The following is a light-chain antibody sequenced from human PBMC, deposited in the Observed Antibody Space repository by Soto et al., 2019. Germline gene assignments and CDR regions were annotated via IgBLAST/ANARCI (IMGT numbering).Light chain of an antibody. CDR2: AAS. V-gene: IGKV1-9*01. CDR1: QGISSH. CDR3: QHLNGYRFT. J-gene: IGKJ5*01. Sequence: DLQLTQSPSFLSASVGDRVTITCRASQGISSHLAWYQQKPGKAPKLLIYAASTLQRGVPSRFGGSGSGTDFTPTDSTLQPEDFATYYDQHLNGYRFTVGHGTRLEIK.